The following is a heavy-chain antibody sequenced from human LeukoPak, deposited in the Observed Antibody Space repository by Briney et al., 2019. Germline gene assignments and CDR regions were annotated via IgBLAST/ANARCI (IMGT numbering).Heavy chain of an antibody. CDR2: IYYSGGT. J-gene: IGHJ5*02. D-gene: IGHD3-9*01. Sequence: SQTLSLTCTVSGGSISSGGYYWSWIRQHPGKGLEWIGYIYYSGGTYYNPSLKSRVTISVDTSKNQFSLKLSSVTAADTAVYYCARGWGILTGEHWFDPWGQGTLVTVSS. V-gene: IGHV4-31*03. CDR1: GGSISSGGYY. CDR3: ARGWGILTGEHWFDP.